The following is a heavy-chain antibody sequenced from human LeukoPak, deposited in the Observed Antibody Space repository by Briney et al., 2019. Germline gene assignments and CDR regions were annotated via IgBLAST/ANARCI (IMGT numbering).Heavy chain of an antibody. D-gene: IGHD2-21*02. CDR3: ARDSAYCGGDCYHWYFDL. J-gene: IGHJ2*01. CDR2: ISSTSSII. CDR1: GFTFSRYS. V-gene: IGHV3-48*02. Sequence: PGGSLRLSCAASGFTFSRYSMNWVRQALENGLEWVSHISSTSSIIYYSDSVNGRFTMSRDNAKNSLYLQMNSLRDEDTAVYYCARDSAYCGGDCYHWYFDLWGRGTLVTVSS.